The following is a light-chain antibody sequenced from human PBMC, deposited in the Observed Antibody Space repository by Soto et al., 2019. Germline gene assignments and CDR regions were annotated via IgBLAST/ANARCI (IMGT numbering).Light chain of an antibody. J-gene: IGLJ1*01. Sequence: QSVMTQPPSVSAAPGQKVTISCSGSSSNIGGNSVSWYQQLPGTAPKLLIYDDNKRPSGIPDRFSGSKSGTSATLGITGFQTGDEADYYCGSWDDSLNALFGTGTKLTVL. CDR1: SSNIGGNS. CDR2: DDN. V-gene: IGLV1-51*01. CDR3: GSWDDSLNAL.